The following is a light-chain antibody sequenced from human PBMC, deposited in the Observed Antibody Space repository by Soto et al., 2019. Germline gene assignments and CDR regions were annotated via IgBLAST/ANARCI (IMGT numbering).Light chain of an antibody. J-gene: IGKJ2*01. CDR1: QSISPW. Sequence: DIQMTQSPSTLSASVGDRVTITCRASQSISPWLAWYQQKPGKAPKILIYKASSLESGVPSRFSGSESGTEFTLTISSLQTDDFATYYCQQYKSYSRTFGQGTKLEIK. CDR2: KAS. CDR3: QQYKSYSRT. V-gene: IGKV1-5*03.